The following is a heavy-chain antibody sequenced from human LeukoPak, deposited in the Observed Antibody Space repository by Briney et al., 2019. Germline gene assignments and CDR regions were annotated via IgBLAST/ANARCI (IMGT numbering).Heavy chain of an antibody. V-gene: IGHV5-51*01. Sequence: GESLKISCKGSGYSFTSYWIGWVRQMPGKGLEWMGIIYPGDSDTRYSPSFQGQVTISADKSISTAYLQWSSLKASDTAMYYCARQFTGSLLRDAFDFWGQGTMVTVSS. CDR2: IYPGDSDT. CDR3: ARQFTGSLLRDAFDF. CDR1: GYSFTSYW. D-gene: IGHD1-26*01. J-gene: IGHJ3*01.